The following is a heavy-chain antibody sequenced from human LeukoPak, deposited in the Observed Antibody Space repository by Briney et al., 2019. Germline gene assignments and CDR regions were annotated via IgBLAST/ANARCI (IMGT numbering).Heavy chain of an antibody. V-gene: IGHV3-33*01. CDR2: IWYDGSNK. CDR1: GXTFTNYG. Sequence: GRSLRLSCAASGXTFTNYGMHWVRQAPGKGLEWVAVIWYDGSNKYYADSVKGRFTISRDNSKNTLYLQMNSLRAEDTAVYYCATDSSLCPDSWGQGTLVTVSS. CDR3: ATDSSLCPDS. D-gene: IGHD2-2*01. J-gene: IGHJ5*01.